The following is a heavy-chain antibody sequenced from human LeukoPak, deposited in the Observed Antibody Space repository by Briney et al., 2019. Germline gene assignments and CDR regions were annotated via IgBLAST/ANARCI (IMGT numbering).Heavy chain of an antibody. CDR3: AKSVDTAIDYYFDY. D-gene: IGHD5-18*01. J-gene: IGHJ4*02. CDR1: GFTFDDYA. V-gene: IGHV3-9*03. Sequence: GGSLRLSCAASGFTFDDYAMHWVRQAPGKGLEWVSGISWSSGSIGYADSVKGRFTISRDNAKNSLYLQMNSLRAEDMALYYCAKSVDTAIDYYFDYWGQGTLVTVSS. CDR2: ISWSSGSI.